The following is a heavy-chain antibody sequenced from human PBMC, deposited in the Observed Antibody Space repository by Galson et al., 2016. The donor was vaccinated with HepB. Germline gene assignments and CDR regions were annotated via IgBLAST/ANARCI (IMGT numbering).Heavy chain of an antibody. CDR2: IKQDGSEK. CDR1: RFTFSIYW. J-gene: IGHJ6*02. D-gene: IGHD5-18*01. V-gene: IGHV3-7*03. Sequence: SLRLSCAASRFTFSIYWMSWVRQAPGKGLEWVANIKQDGSEKYYVDSVKGRFTISRDNAKNSLYMQMNSLRAEDTAVYYCARGGEYNYGYDYYYGMDVWGQGTTVTVSS. CDR3: ARGGEYNYGYDYYYGMDV.